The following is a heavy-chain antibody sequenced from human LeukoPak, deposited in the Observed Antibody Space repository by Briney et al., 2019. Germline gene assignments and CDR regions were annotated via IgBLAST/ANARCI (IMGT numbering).Heavy chain of an antibody. CDR3: ARAYALAHYYGMDV. J-gene: IGHJ6*02. CDR2: ISSSSSYI. CDR1: GFTFSSYS. V-gene: IGHV3-21*01. Sequence: GGSLRLSCAASGFTFSSYSMNWVRQAPGKGLEWVSPISSSSSYIYYADSVKGRFTISRDNAKNSLYLQMNSLRAEDTAVYYCARAYALAHYYGMDVWGQGTTVTVSS. D-gene: IGHD3-16*01.